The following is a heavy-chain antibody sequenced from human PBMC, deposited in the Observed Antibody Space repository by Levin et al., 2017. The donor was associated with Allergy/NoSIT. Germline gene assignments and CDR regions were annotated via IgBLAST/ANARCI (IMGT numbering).Heavy chain of an antibody. V-gene: IGHV3-48*02. CDR1: GVAFSSDS. CDR3: AGMKRNILQAFGI. CDR2: ISSSSSSI. Sequence: GGSLRLSCVASGVAFSSDSMNWVRQAPGKGLEWISYISSSSSSIDYADSVNGRFTISRDNAKNSLFLQMNSQRNAHTALYFCAGMKRNILQAFGIWGEGTMVTVSS. D-gene: IGHD2/OR15-2a*01. J-gene: IGHJ3*02.